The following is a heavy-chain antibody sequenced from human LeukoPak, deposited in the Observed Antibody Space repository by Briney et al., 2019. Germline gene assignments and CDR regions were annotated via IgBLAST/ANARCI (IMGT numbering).Heavy chain of an antibody. V-gene: IGHV4-61*02. D-gene: IGHD6-6*01. CDR1: GGSISSGSYY. Sequence: SQTLSLTCTVSGGSISSGSYYWSWIRQPAGKGLEWIGRIYTSGSTNYNPSLKSRVTISVDTSKNQFSLKLSSVTAADTAVYYCASTRQLSLDYWGQGTLLTVSS. J-gene: IGHJ4*02. CDR3: ASTRQLSLDY. CDR2: IYTSGST.